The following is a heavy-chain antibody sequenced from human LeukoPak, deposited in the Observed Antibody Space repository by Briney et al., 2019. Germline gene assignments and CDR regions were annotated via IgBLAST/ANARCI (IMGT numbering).Heavy chain of an antibody. CDR1: GFTFSSYA. V-gene: IGHV3-23*01. D-gene: IGHD3-3*01. J-gene: IGHJ3*02. CDR2: ISGSGGST. CDR3: AKPSYYDFWSGYYPDAFDI. Sequence: HPGGSLRLSCAASGFTFSSYAMSWVRQAPGKGLEWVSAISGSGGSTYYADSVKGRSTISRDNSKNTLYLQMNSLRAEDTAVYYCAKPSYYDFWSGYYPDAFDIWGQGTMVTVSS.